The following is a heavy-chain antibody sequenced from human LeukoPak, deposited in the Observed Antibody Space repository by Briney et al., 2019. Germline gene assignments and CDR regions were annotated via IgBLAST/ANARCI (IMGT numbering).Heavy chain of an antibody. D-gene: IGHD6-6*01. V-gene: IGHV1-69*04. J-gene: IGHJ4*02. CDR2: IIPILGIA. Sequence: SVKVSCRASGGTFSSYAISWVRQAPGQGLEWMGRIIPILGIANYAQKFQGRVTITADKSTSTAYMELSSLRSEDTAVYYCARDHSSSPFDYWGQGTLVTVSS. CDR1: GGTFSSYA. CDR3: ARDHSSSPFDY.